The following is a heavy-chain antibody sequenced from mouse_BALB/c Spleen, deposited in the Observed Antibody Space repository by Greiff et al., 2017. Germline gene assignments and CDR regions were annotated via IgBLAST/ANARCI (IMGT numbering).Heavy chain of an antibody. D-gene: IGHD4-1*01. CDR3: ARTGTVAGFAY. CDR1: GYSITSDYA. V-gene: IGHV3-2*02. CDR2: ISYSGST. J-gene: IGHJ3*01. Sequence: EVMLVESGPGLVKPSQSLSLTCTVTGYSITSDYAWNWIRQFPGNKLEWMGYISYSGSTSYNPSLKSRISITRDTSKNQFFLQLNSVTTEDTATYYCARTGTVAGFAYWGQGTLVTVSA.